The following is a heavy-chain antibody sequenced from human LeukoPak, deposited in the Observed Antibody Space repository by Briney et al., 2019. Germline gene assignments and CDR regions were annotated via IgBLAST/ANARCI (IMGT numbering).Heavy chain of an antibody. CDR1: GFTFSSYW. CDR2: INSDGSST. CDR3: ARGPRVTNNWFDP. V-gene: IGHV3-74*01. Sequence: PGGSLRLSCAASGFTFSSYWMHWVRQAPGKGLVWVSRINSDGSSTSYADSVTDRFTISRDNAKNTLDLQMNSLRAEDTAVYYCARGPRVTNNWFDPWGQGTLVTVSS. D-gene: IGHD4-11*01. J-gene: IGHJ5*02.